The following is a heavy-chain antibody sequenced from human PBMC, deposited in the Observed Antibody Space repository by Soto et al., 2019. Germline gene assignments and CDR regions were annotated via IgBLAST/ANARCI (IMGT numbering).Heavy chain of an antibody. D-gene: IGHD2-15*01. Sequence: ASVKVSCKASGYTFTGSYMHWVRQAPGQGLEWMGWINPNSGGTNYAQKFQGWVTLTRDTSLSTASLELSRLRSDDTAVYYCASTRYCSGGSCDRRDALDIWGQGTRGTVSS. CDR3: ASTRYCSGGSCDRRDALDI. CDR2: INPNSGGT. CDR1: GYTFTGSY. V-gene: IGHV1-2*04. J-gene: IGHJ3*02.